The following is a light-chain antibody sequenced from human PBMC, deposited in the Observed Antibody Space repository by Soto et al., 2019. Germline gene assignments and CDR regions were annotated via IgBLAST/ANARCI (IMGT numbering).Light chain of an antibody. Sequence: EVVLRQSPASLSLSPGERATLSCRASQSVSAYLAWYQQKAGQAPRLLIYDVSNRAPGIPARFTGSGSGTDFTLTISSLEPEDSAVYYCQQRVHWLTFGGGTKVDIK. CDR3: QQRVHWLT. CDR2: DVS. V-gene: IGKV3-11*01. J-gene: IGKJ4*01. CDR1: QSVSAY.